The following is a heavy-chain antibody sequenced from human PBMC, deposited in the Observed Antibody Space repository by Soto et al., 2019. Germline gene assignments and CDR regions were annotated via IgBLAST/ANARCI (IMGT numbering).Heavy chain of an antibody. CDR1: GGSISSGGYY. CDR2: IYYSGST. J-gene: IGHJ6*02. D-gene: IGHD2-15*01. CDR3: AQVVAATYYYYGMDV. Sequence: QVQLQESGPGLVKPSQTLSLTCTVSGGSISSGGYYWSWIRQHPGKGLEWIGYIYYSGSTYYNPSLKGRVTISVDTSKNQFSLKLSSVTAADTAVYYCAQVVAATYYYYGMDVWGQGTTVTVSS. V-gene: IGHV4-31*03.